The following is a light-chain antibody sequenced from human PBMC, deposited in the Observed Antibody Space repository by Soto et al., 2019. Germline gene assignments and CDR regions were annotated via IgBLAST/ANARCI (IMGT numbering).Light chain of an antibody. J-gene: IGLJ3*02. CDR2: TND. CDR3: AAWDDSLRGGV. CDR1: SSNIGSNY. Sequence: QSVLTQPPSASGTPGQRVTISCSGSSSNIGSNYVYWYQQLPGTAPKLLIYTNDQRPSGVPDRFSGSKSGTSASLAISGLRSEDEDDYYCAAWDDSLRGGVFGGGTKLTVL. V-gene: IGLV1-47*02.